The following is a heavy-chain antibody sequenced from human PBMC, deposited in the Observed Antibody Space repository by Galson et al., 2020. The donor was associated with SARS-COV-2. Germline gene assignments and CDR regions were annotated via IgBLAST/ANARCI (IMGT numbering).Heavy chain of an antibody. Sequence: SETLSLTCAVYGGSFRGHYWSWIRQSPGKGLEWIGEITQSGSVNYNPSLKSRVTISADTSKNQFSLELRSVTAADTAVYYCARGLFQTTMVIVVFTSGSFYFDSWGQGTLVSVSS. J-gene: IGHJ4*02. CDR2: ITQSGSV. V-gene: IGHV4-34*01. CDR1: GGSFRGHY. CDR3: ARGLFQTTMVIVVFTSGSFYFDS. D-gene: IGHD3-22*01.